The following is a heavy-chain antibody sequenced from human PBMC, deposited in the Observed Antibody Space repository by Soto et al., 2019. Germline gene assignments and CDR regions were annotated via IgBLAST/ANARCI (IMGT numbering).Heavy chain of an antibody. V-gene: IGHV1-69*13. CDR2: IIHVFGTA. D-gene: IGHD3-9*01. CDR3: ARVWERYLGYYYCMDV. CDR1: RGPVSSYA. Sequence: GPSVKFSDKASRGPVSSYAINWVRQAPRQGHEWMGSIIHVFGTANYAQKFQGRVTITADESTSRAYMELSSLRSEDTAVYYCARVWERYLGYYYCMDVWGQGTTVTVSS. J-gene: IGHJ6*02.